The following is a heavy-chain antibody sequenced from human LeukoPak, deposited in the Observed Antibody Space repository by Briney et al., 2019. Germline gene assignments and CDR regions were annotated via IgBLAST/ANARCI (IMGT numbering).Heavy chain of an antibody. V-gene: IGHV1-24*01. CDR1: GYTLTELS. J-gene: IGHJ4*02. Sequence: ASVKVSCKVSGYTLTELSMHWVRQAPGKGLEWMGGFDPEDGETIYAQKFQGRVTMTEDTSTDTAYMELSSLRSEDTAVYYCATASDIVVVPAARQNPFDYWGQGTLVTVSS. CDR3: ATASDIVVVPAARQNPFDY. CDR2: FDPEDGET. D-gene: IGHD2-2*01.